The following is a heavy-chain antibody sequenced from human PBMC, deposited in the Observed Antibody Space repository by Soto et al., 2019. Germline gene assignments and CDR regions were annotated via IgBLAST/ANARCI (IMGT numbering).Heavy chain of an antibody. CDR3: ARHPCTMDTPDFGY. Sequence: GESLEISCTGFGYTFTTFWISWVRQMPGRGLEWMGRIDPRDSYTTYSPSFQGHVTISVDKSIRTAYLQWGSLKASDTAMYFCARHPCTMDTPDFGYCGQGTLVTVSS. CDR2: IDPRDSYT. D-gene: IGHD1-1*01. V-gene: IGHV5-10-1*01. CDR1: GYTFTTFW. J-gene: IGHJ4*02.